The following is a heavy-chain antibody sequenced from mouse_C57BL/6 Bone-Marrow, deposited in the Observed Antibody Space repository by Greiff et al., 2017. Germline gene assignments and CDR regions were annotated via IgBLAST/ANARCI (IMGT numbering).Heavy chain of an antibody. J-gene: IGHJ2*01. CDR1: GYAFTNYL. V-gene: IGHV1-54*02. CDR2: ILPGSGST. Sequence: QVQLQQSGAELVRPGTSVKVSCKASGYAFTNYLIEWVKQRPGQGLEWIGEILPGSGSTNYNEKFKGKATFTADTSSNTAYMQLSSLTTEDSAIYYCARLGAQATVDYWGQGTTLTVSS. D-gene: IGHD3-2*02. CDR3: ARLGAQATVDY.